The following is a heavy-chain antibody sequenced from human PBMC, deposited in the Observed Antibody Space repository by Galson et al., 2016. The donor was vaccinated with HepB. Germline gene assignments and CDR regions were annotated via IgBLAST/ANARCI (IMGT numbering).Heavy chain of an antibody. CDR3: ARGGGRGGSDY. CDR1: GYTFSSYG. Sequence: SVKVSCKAFGYTFSSYGISWVRQAPGQGLEWMGWISVHTGNTNYAQKFQGRVTMTTDISTSTAFMELGSLRSDDTAVYSCARGGGRGGSDYWGQGTLVTVSS. D-gene: IGHD1-26*01. V-gene: IGHV1-18*01. CDR2: ISVHTGNT. J-gene: IGHJ4*02.